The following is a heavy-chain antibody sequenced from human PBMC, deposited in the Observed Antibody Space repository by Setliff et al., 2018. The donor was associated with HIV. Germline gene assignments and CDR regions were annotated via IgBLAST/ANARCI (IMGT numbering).Heavy chain of an antibody. Sequence: ASVKVSCKASGGTFSSKGISWVRQAPGKGLEWMGGSDQEDGEIIYAQKFQGRLTMTTDTSTSTAYMELRSLRSDDTAMYYCARPGGSYGDYGWYLRLWGQGTLVTVSS. CDR3: ARPGGSYGDYGWYLRL. J-gene: IGHJ4*02. CDR1: GGTFSSKG. D-gene: IGHD4-17*01. CDR2: SDQEDGEI. V-gene: IGHV1-18*01.